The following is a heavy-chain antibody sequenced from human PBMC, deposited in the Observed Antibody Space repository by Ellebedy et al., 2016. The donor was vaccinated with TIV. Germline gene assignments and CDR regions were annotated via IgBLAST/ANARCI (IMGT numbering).Heavy chain of an antibody. CDR3: ASRIQSNFDY. CDR2: ISYDGSNK. J-gene: IGHJ4*02. V-gene: IGHV3-30*03. CDR1: GFSFSSYG. D-gene: IGHD2-21*01. Sequence: GESLKISCAASGFSFSSYGMHWVRQAPGKGLEWAAIISYDGSNKYYGDSVKGRFTISRDKAKNSLYLQMKSLRADDTAVYYCASRIQSNFDYWGQGTLVTVSS.